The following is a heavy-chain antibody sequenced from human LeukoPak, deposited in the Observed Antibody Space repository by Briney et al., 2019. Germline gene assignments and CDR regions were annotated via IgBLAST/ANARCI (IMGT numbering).Heavy chain of an antibody. V-gene: IGHV4-34*01. CDR2: INHSGST. CDR3: ARDGGNYLLFDY. Sequence: PSETLSLTCAVYGGSFSGYYWSWIRQPPGKGLEWIGEINHSGSTNYNPSLKSRVTISVDTSKNQFSLKLSSVTAADTAVYYCARDGGNYLLFDYWGQGTLVTVSS. J-gene: IGHJ4*02. D-gene: IGHD4/OR15-4a*01. CDR1: GGSFSGYY.